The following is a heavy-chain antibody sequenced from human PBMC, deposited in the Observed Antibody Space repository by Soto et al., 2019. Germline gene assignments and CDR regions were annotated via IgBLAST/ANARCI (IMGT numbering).Heavy chain of an antibody. CDR2: ISYDGNNK. J-gene: IGHJ4*02. CDR3: ANDRGYCVSGRCYPGN. V-gene: IGHV3-30*18. D-gene: IGHD2-15*01. Sequence: QVHLVESGGSVVQPGRSLRLSCAASGFIFSSYGMHWVRQAPGKGLEWVASISYDGNNKYYEDSVKGRFTISRDNSKNTLYLQMNSLRAEDTALYFCANDRGYCVSGRCYPGNWGQGTLVTVSS. CDR1: GFIFSSYG.